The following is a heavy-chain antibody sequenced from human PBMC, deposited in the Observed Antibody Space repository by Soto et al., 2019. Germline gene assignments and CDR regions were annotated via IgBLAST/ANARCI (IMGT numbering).Heavy chain of an antibody. J-gene: IGHJ5*02. V-gene: IGHV3-23*01. CDR3: VKDPGRSPEGYNWFDP. CDR2: ISGSGGST. CDR1: GFTFSSYA. Sequence: GGSLRLSCAASGFTFSSYAMSWVRQAPGKGLEWVSAISGSGGSTYYADSVKGRFTISRDNSKNTLYLQMNSLRAEDTAVYYCVKDPGRSPEGYNWFDPWGQGTLVTVSS.